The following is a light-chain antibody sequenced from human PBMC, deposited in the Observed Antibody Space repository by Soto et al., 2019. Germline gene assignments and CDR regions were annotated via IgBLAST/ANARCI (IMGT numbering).Light chain of an antibody. CDR3: SSYAASNNFYFV. CDR1: SSDVGGYNY. V-gene: IGLV2-8*01. CDR2: EVT. J-gene: IGLJ3*02. Sequence: QSLLAQPPSASGSPGQSVTISCPGTSSDVGGYNYVSWYQQYPGRAPKLMIYEVTKRPSGVPDRFSGSKSGNTASLTVSGLQAEDEADYYCSSYAASNNFYFVFGGGTQLTV.